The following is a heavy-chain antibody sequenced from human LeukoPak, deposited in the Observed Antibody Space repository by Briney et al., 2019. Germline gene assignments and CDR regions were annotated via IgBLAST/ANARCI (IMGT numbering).Heavy chain of an antibody. CDR1: GYTLTELS. CDR2: FDPEDGET. CDR3: ATVPPPTSPGDY. Sequence: ASVKVSSRVSGYTLTELSMHWVRQAPGKGLEWMGGFDPEDGETIYAQKFQGRVTMTEDTSTDTAYMELSSLRSEDTAVYYCATVPPPTSPGDYWGQGTLVTVSS. J-gene: IGHJ4*02. V-gene: IGHV1-24*01. D-gene: IGHD4-11*01.